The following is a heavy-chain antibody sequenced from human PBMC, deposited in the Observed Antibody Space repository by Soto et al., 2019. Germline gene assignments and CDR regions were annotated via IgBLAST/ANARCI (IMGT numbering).Heavy chain of an antibody. D-gene: IGHD2-15*01. J-gene: IGHJ4*02. V-gene: IGHV6-1*01. CDR2: TYYRSKWYN. CDR3: ARDYPRPNCSGGSCYRSYYFDY. Sequence: SQTLSLTCAISGDSVSSNSAAWNWIRQSPSRGLEWLGRTYYRSKWYNDYAVSVKSRITINPDTSKNQFSLQLNSVTPEDTAVYYCARDYPRPNCSGGSCYRSYYFDYWGQGTLVTVSS. CDR1: GDSVSSNSAA.